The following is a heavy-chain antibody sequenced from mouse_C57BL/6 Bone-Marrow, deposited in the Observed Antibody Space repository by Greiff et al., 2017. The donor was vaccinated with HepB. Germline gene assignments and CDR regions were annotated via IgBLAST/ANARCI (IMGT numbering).Heavy chain of an antibody. CDR2: IWSGGST. J-gene: IGHJ2*01. CDR1: GFSLTSYG. V-gene: IGHV2-2*01. D-gene: IGHD2-14*01. Sequence: VKLMESGPGLVQPSQSLSITCTVSGFSLTSYGVHWVRQSPGKGLEWLGVIWSGGSTDYNAAFISRLSISKDNYKSQVFFKMNSLQADDTAIYYCARERNNRGLYYFDYWGQGTTLTVSS. CDR3: ARERNNRGLYYFDY.